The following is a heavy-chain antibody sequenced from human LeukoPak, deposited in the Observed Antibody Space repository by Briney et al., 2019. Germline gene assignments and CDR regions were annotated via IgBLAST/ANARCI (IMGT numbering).Heavy chain of an antibody. D-gene: IGHD1-26*01. CDR1: GGSISSYY. Sequence: SETLSLTCTVSGGSISSYYWSWIRQPPGKGLEWIGYIYYSGSTNYNPSLKSRVTISVDTSKNQFSLKLSSVTAADTAVYYCARVATGTVIWYFDYWGQGTLVTVSS. V-gene: IGHV4-59*01. CDR3: ARVATGTVIWYFDY. CDR2: IYYSGST. J-gene: IGHJ4*02.